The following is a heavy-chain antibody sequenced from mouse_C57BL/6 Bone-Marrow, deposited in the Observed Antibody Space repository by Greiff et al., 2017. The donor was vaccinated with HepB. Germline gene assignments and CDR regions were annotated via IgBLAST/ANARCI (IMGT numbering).Heavy chain of an antibody. V-gene: IGHV5-6*01. D-gene: IGHD1-1*01. Sequence: VQLKESGGDLVKPGGSLKLSCAASGFTFSSYGMSWVRQTPDKRLEWVATISSGGSYTYYPDSVKGRFTISRDNAKNTLYLQMSSLKSEDTAMYYCASLRYYFDYWGQGTTLTVSS. CDR1: GFTFSSYG. J-gene: IGHJ2*01. CDR2: ISSGGSYT. CDR3: ASLRYYFDY.